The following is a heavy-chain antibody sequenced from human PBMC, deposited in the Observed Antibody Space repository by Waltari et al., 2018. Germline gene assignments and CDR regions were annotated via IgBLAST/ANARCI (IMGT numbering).Heavy chain of an antibody. J-gene: IGHJ6*02. CDR1: EFTFSSYA. V-gene: IGHV3-30*04. CDR3: ERDYWDRPKCHGMDV. D-gene: IGHD2-8*02. Sequence: QVQLVESGGGVVQPGRALRLCCEAYEFTFSSYAMHWVRRAPGKGRKWVVVMSYNSTNTYYVDSVNGRLTTCSDNQKKVLYLKMDSMRAEDTVVYYGERDYWDRPKCHGMDVWGQGTTVTGSS. CDR2: MSYNSTNT.